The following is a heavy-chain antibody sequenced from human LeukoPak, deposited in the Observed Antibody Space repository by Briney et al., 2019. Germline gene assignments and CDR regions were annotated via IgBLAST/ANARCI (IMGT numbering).Heavy chain of an antibody. J-gene: IGHJ4*02. V-gene: IGHV1-8*01. D-gene: IGHD3-3*01. CDR2: MNPNSGNT. Sequence: ASVKVSCKASGYTFTSYDINWVRQATGQGLEWMGWMNPNSGNTGYAQKFQGRVTMTRNTSISTAYMELSSLRSEDTAVYYCAKDKRSYDFWSGYYPLASFDYWGQGTLVTVSS. CDR3: AKDKRSYDFWSGYYPLASFDY. CDR1: GYTFTSYD.